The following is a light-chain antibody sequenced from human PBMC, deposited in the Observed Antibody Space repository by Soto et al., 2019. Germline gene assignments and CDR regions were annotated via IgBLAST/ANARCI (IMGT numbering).Light chain of an antibody. CDR1: QSVSNNY. J-gene: IGKJ1*01. CDR3: QQYGSSGT. Sequence: EISLTQSPGTLSLSRWERATLSWGASQSVSNNYLAWYQQKLGQAPRLLIYGASNRATGIPDRFSGSGSGTDFTLTISRLEPEDFAVYYCQQYGSSGTFGQGTKVDIK. V-gene: IGKV3-20*01. CDR2: GAS.